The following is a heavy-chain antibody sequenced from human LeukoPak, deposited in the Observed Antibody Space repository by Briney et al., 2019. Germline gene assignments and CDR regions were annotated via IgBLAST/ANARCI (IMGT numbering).Heavy chain of an antibody. D-gene: IGHD2-2*01. CDR3: ARHTGGLVPAIDP. CDR1: GYSFTSYW. J-gene: IGHJ5*02. V-gene: IGHV5-51*01. CDR2: IYPDDSDT. Sequence: GESLKISCKNFGYSFTSYWIGWVRQMPGKGLEWVGIIYPDDSDTRYSPSFQGQVTISVDRSITTAYLQWSSLKASDTAIYYCARHTGGLVPAIDPWGQGTLVTVSS.